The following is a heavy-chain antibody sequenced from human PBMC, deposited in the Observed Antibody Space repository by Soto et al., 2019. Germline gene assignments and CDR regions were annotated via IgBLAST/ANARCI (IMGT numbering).Heavy chain of an antibody. CDR3: AKDLYYDFGSGPIIYYYYYMDV. CDR2: ISWNSGSI. D-gene: IGHD3-3*01. J-gene: IGHJ6*03. Sequence: EVQLVESGGGLVQPGRSLRLSCAASGFTFDDYAMHWVRQAPGKGLEWVSGISWNSGSIGYADSVKGRFTISRDNAKNSLYLQMNSLRAEDTALYYCAKDLYYDFGSGPIIYYYYYMDVWGKGTTVTVSS. V-gene: IGHV3-9*01. CDR1: GFTFDDYA.